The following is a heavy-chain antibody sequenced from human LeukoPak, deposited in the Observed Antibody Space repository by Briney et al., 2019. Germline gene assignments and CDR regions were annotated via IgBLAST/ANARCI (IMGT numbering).Heavy chain of an antibody. CDR1: GFTFSSYA. V-gene: IGHV3-23*01. Sequence: GGSLRLSCAASGFTFSSYAMSWVRQAPGKGLEWVSAIGGSGGSTYYADSVKGRFTISRDNSKNTLYLQMNSLRAEDTAVYYCAKAGGYSSSWYSDYWGQGTLVTVSS. CDR3: AKAGGYSSSWYSDY. D-gene: IGHD6-13*01. CDR2: IGGSGGST. J-gene: IGHJ4*02.